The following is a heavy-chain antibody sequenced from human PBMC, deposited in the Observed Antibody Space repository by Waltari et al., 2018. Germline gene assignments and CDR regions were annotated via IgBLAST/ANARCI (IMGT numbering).Heavy chain of an antibody. Sequence: EVQLVESGGTLVQPGGSLKLPCAASGFPFTGSGMTWGRQAPGKGLEWVANIKADGSEQYYVDSVRGRFTISRDNAENSLYLQMNSLIADDTAVYYCARGSAYYVRVWDYWGQGTLVTVSS. CDR1: GFPFTGSG. CDR2: IKADGSEQ. J-gene: IGHJ4*02. V-gene: IGHV3-7*03. D-gene: IGHD3-16*01. CDR3: ARGSAYYVRVWDY.